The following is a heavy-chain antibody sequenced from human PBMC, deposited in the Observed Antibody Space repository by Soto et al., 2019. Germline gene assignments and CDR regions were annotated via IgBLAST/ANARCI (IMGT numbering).Heavy chain of an antibody. CDR3: ARHPVDTAVVTDY. CDR2: IYYSGST. CDR1: GGSISSYY. V-gene: IGHV4-59*08. D-gene: IGHD5-18*01. Sequence: PSETLSLTCTVSGGSISSYYWSWIRQPPGKGLEWIGYIYYSGSTNYNPSLKSRVTISVDTSKNQFSLKLSSVTAADTAVYYCARHPVDTAVVTDYWGQGTLVTVS. J-gene: IGHJ4*02.